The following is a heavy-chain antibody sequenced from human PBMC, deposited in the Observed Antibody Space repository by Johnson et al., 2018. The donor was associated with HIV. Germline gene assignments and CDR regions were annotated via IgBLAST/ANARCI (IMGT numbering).Heavy chain of an antibody. J-gene: IGHJ3*02. CDR3: ARAGVVFSTASHDAFDI. CDR2: ISSDGSNK. Sequence: QVQLVESGGGVVQPGRSLRLSCAASGFTFSNYAIHWVRQAPGKGLEWVAVISSDGSNKYYADSVKGRFTISRDNSKNTLYLQMNSLRAEDTAVYYCARAGVVFSTASHDAFDIWGQGTMVTVSS. CDR1: GFTFSNYA. V-gene: IGHV3-30*04. D-gene: IGHD2-21*01.